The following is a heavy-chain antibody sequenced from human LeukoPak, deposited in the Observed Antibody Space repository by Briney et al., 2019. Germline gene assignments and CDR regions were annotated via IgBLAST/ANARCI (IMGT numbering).Heavy chain of an antibody. CDR1: GGSISGYY. CDR3: ARHTTVTTQNPTTYMDV. V-gene: IGHV4-59*08. J-gene: IGHJ6*03. D-gene: IGHD4-17*01. Sequence: SETLSLTCTVSGGSISGYYWSWIRQPPGKGLEWIGNISYSGSTNYSPSLESRVTISVSSSKHQFYLRLSSVMASDTAMYYCARHTTVTTQNPTTYMDVWGKGTTVTVSS. CDR2: ISYSGST.